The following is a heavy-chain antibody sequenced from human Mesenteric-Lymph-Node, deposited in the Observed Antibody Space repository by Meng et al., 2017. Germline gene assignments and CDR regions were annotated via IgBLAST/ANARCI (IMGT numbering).Heavy chain of an antibody. CDR3: AREIGY. V-gene: IGHV4-39*07. CDR2: INHSGST. J-gene: IGHJ4*02. CDR1: GGSISSGTYY. Sequence: QVQLQESGPGLVKPSQTLSLPCTVSGGSISSGTYYWNWIRKPPGKGLEWIGEINHSGSTNYNPSLKSRVTISVDTSKNQFSLKLSSVTAADTAVYYCAREIGYWGQGTLVTVSS.